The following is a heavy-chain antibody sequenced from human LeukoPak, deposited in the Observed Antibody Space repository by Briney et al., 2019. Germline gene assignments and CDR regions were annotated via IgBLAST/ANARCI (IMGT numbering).Heavy chain of an antibody. D-gene: IGHD3-22*01. V-gene: IGHV3-23*01. CDR3: AKDLTMIVVVITTGRG. CDR1: GFTFSSYA. Sequence: GGSLRLSCAASGFTFSSYAMSWVRQAPGKELEWVSAISGSGGSTYYADSVKGRFTISRDNSKNTLYLQMNSLRAEDTAVYYCAKDLTMIVVVITTGRGWGLGTLVTVSS. CDR2: ISGSGGST. J-gene: IGHJ4*02.